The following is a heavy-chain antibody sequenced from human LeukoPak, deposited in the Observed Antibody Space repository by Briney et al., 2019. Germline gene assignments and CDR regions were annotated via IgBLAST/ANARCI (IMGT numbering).Heavy chain of an antibody. Sequence: SETLSLTCTVSGGSISSYYWSWIRQPPGKGLEWIGYIYYSGSTNYNPSLKSRVTISIDASKNHFSLKLSSVTAADTAVYYCARDRSLGIIDYWGQGTLVTVSS. CDR2: IYYSGST. V-gene: IGHV4-59*01. D-gene: IGHD3-16*01. CDR3: ARDRSLGIIDY. CDR1: GGSISSYY. J-gene: IGHJ4*02.